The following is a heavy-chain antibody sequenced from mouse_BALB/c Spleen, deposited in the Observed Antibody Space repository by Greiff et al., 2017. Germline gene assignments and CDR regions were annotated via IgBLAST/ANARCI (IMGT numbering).Heavy chain of an antibody. Sequence: EVKLMESGGGLVQPGGSLRLSCATSGFTFTDYYMSWVRQPPGKALEWLGFIRNKANGYTTEYSASVKGRFTISRDNSQSILYLQMNTLRAEDSATYYCARDIGLIYYDYDGAWFAYWGQGTLVTVSA. CDR3: ARDIGLIYYDYDGAWFAY. J-gene: IGHJ3*01. CDR2: IRNKANGYTT. CDR1: GFTFTDYY. V-gene: IGHV7-3*02. D-gene: IGHD2-4*01.